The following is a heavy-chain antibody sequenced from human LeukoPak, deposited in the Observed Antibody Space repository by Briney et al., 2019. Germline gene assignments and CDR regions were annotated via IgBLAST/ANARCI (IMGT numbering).Heavy chain of an antibody. CDR1: GFTFSDYY. V-gene: IGHV3-11*04. CDR2: ISSSGSTI. J-gene: IGHJ3*02. CDR3: ARDLYCSSTSCYGGDAFDI. Sequence: PGGSLRLSCAASGFTFSDYYMSWIRQAPGKGLEWVSYISSSGSTIYYADSVKGRFTISRDNAKNSLYLQMNSLRAEDTAVYYCARDLYCSSTSCYGGDAFDIWGQGTMVTVSS. D-gene: IGHD2-2*01.